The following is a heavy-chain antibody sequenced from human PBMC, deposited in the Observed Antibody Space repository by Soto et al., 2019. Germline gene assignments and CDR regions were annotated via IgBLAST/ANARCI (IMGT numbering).Heavy chain of an antibody. CDR2: ISSSGSTI. D-gene: IGHD3-22*01. J-gene: IGHJ4*02. CDR3: ASAYYDSSVDY. V-gene: IGHV3-48*03. CDR1: GFTFSSYE. Sequence: PXGSLKLSCAASGFTFSSYEMNWVRQAPGKGLEWVSYISSSGSTIYYADSVKGRFTISRDNAKNSLYLQMNSLRAEDTAVYYCASAYYDSSVDYWGQGTLVTVSS.